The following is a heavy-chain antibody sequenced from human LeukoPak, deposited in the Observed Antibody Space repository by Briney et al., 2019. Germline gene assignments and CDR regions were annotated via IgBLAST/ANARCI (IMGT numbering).Heavy chain of an antibody. D-gene: IGHD3-3*01. CDR1: GFTFSSYS. Sequence: GGSLRLSCAASGFTFSSYSMNWVRQAPGKGLEWVSSISSSSSYIYYADAVKGRFTISRHNAKNSLYLQMNSLRAEDTAVYYCAKDPLRFLEWAVHWYFDLWGRGTLVTVSS. CDR2: ISSSSSYI. V-gene: IGHV3-21*01. J-gene: IGHJ2*01. CDR3: AKDPLRFLEWAVHWYFDL.